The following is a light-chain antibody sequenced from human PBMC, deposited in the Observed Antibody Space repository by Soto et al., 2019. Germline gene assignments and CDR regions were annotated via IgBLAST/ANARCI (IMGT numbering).Light chain of an antibody. J-gene: IGKJ1*01. V-gene: IGKV4-1*01. CDR3: LQHYSFPRT. CDR2: WAS. Sequence: DIVMTQSPESLTVSLGERATINCKSSQSFWSAARNKNALPWYQQKPGQPPKLLVYWASTRESGVPDRFSGSGSGANFTLTISGLQAEDVAVYYCLQHYSFPRTFGQGTKVEI. CDR1: QSFWSAARNKNA.